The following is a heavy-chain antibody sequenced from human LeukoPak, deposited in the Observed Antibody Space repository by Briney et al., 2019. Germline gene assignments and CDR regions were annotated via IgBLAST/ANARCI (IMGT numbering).Heavy chain of an antibody. D-gene: IGHD3-22*01. CDR1: GYSISSGYY. J-gene: IGHJ3*02. CDR3: ASPLYYYDSSGYFPHDAFDI. V-gene: IGHV4-38-2*01. Sequence: SETLSLTCAVSGYSISSGYYRGWIRQPPGKGLEWIGSIYHSGSTYYNPSLKSRVTISVDTSKNQFSLKLSSVTAADTAVYYCASPLYYYDSSGYFPHDAFDIWGQGTMVTVSS. CDR2: IYHSGST.